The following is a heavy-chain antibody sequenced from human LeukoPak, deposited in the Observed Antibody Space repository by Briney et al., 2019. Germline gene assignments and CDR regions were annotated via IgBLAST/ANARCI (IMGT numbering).Heavy chain of an antibody. CDR1: GGSISSGSYY. V-gene: IGHV4-61*02. D-gene: IGHD2-21*02. J-gene: IGHJ3*02. CDR2: IYTSGST. Sequence: PSETLSLTCTVSGGSISSGSYYWSWIRQPAGKGLEWIGRIYTSGSTYYNPSLKSRVTISVDTSKHQFSLKLNSATAADTAVYYCARTGDADAFDIWGQGTMVTVSS. CDR3: ARTGDADAFDI.